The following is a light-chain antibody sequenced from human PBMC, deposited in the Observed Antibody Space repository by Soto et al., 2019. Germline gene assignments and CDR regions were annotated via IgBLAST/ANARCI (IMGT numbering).Light chain of an antibody. Sequence: DIPMTHSPSSLSASVGDRVSVTCRASQSISTFLNWYQQRPGEAPKLLIYAASGLQSAVPTRFSGSVSGADFTLTSGSLQPEDFATYYCQQGYTTPRTFGQGTKVEVK. J-gene: IGKJ1*01. CDR3: QQGYTTPRT. CDR2: AAS. V-gene: IGKV1-39*01. CDR1: QSISTF.